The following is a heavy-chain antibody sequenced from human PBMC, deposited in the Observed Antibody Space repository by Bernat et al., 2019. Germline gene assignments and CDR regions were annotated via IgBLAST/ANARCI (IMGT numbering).Heavy chain of an antibody. CDR2: IKQDGSEK. J-gene: IGHJ2*01. D-gene: IGHD3-22*01. Sequence: EVQLVESGGGFVQPGGSLRLSCAVSGFTFSSHWMSWVRQAPGKGLEWVANIKQDGSEKYYVDSVKGRFTISRDNAKNSLYLQMNSLRVEDTAVYYCARRYHDSTGYRYFDLWGRGTLVTVSS. CDR1: GFTFSSHW. CDR3: ARRYHDSTGYRYFDL. V-gene: IGHV3-7*01.